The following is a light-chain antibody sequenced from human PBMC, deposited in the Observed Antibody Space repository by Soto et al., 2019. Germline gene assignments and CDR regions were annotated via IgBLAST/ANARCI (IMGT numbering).Light chain of an antibody. J-gene: IGKJ2*01. CDR3: QQSYISPYT. V-gene: IGKV1-39*01. CDR2: AAS. CDR1: ESIANY. Sequence: DIQMTQSPSSLSVSVGDRVTITCRASESIANYLNWYQQKPGKAPNLLIYAASDLQSGVPSRFSGSGSGTDVTLTISSLQTEDFATYFCQQSYISPYTFGQGTKLDI.